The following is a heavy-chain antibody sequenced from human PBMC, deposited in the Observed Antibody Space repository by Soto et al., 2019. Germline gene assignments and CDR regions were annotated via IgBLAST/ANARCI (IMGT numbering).Heavy chain of an antibody. CDR3: AKGGDYSNYASPYFDY. D-gene: IGHD4-4*01. J-gene: IGHJ4*02. Sequence: GGSLRLSCAASGFTFRSYGMPWVRQAPGKGLEWVAVISYDGSNKYYADSVKGRFTISRDNSKNTLYLQMNSLRAEDTAVYYCAKGGDYSNYASPYFDYWGQGTLVTVSS. V-gene: IGHV3-30*18. CDR1: GFTFRSYG. CDR2: ISYDGSNK.